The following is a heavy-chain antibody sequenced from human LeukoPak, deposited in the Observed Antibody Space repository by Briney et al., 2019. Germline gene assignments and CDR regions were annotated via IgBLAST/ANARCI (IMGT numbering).Heavy chain of an antibody. CDR1: GFTFSSYA. CDR3: AKGLVTGTTLLFFDY. D-gene: IGHD1-7*01. V-gene: IGHV3-23*01. J-gene: IGHJ4*02. Sequence: GGSLRLSCAASGFTFSSYAMSWVRQAPGKGLEWVSGISGSGASTYYADSVKGRFTISRDNSKNTLYLQMNSLRAEDTAVYYCAKGLVTGTTLLFFDYWGQGTLVTVSS. CDR2: ISGSGAST.